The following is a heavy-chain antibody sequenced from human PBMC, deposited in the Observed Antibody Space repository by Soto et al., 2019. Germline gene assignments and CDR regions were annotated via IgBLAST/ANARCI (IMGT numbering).Heavy chain of an antibody. Sequence: SQPLSLPCGISGDSVSSNSAAWNCIRQSPSRGLEWLGRTYYRSKWYNDYAVSVKSRITINPDTSKNQFSLQLNSVTPEDTAVYYCARVVVVPAAIFRMDVWGQGTTVTVSS. D-gene: IGHD2-2*01. J-gene: IGHJ6*02. CDR1: GDSVSSNSAA. CDR3: ARVVVVPAAIFRMDV. CDR2: TYYRSKWYN. V-gene: IGHV6-1*01.